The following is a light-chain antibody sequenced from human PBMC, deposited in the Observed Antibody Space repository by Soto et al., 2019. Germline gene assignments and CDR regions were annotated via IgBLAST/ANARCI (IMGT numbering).Light chain of an antibody. CDR1: SSDVGGYNY. J-gene: IGLJ2*01. CDR3: CSFAGSNILI. Sequence: QSALTQPRSVSGSPGQSVTISCTGTSSDVGGYNYVSWYQQHPGKAPKLIISDVTKRPSGVPDRFSGSKSGNTASLTISGLHAEDEADYDCCSFAGSNILIFGGGTKLTVL. CDR2: DVT. V-gene: IGLV2-11*01.